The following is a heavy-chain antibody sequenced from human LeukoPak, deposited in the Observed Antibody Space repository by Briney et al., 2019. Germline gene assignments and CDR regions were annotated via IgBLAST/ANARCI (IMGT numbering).Heavy chain of an antibody. CDR1: GYSISSGYY. V-gene: IGHV3-23*01. Sequence: ETLSLTCAVSGYSISSGYYWGWIRQAPGKGLEWVSAISGSGGSTYYADSVKGRFTISRDNSKNTLYLQMNSLRAEDTAVYYCAKLPQAGYDILTGYHLFDYWGQGTLVTVSS. J-gene: IGHJ4*02. CDR2: ISGSGGST. D-gene: IGHD3-9*01. CDR3: AKLPQAGYDILTGYHLFDY.